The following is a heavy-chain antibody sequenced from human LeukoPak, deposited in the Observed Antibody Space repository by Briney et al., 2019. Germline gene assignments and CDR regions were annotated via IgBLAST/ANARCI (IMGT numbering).Heavy chain of an antibody. Sequence: SGGSLRLSCAASGFTFSSYWMTWVRQAPGKGLEWVSAISGSGGSTYYADSVKGRFTISRDNSKNTLYLQMNSLRAEDTAVYYCAKSHNARYSYGYYYFDYWGQGTLVTVSS. CDR3: AKSHNARYSYGYYYFDY. D-gene: IGHD5-18*01. J-gene: IGHJ4*02. CDR2: ISGSGGST. CDR1: GFTFSSYW. V-gene: IGHV3-23*01.